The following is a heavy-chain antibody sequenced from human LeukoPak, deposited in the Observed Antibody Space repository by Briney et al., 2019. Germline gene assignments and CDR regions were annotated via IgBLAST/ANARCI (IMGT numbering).Heavy chain of an antibody. D-gene: IGHD2-2*01. CDR2: IIPILGIA. Sequence: SVKVSCKPSGGTFSSYTISWVRQAPGQGLDWMRRIIPILGIANYAQKFQGRVTITADKSTSTAYMELSSLRSEDTAVYYCAREPFLGYCSSTSCYGGYFQHWGQGTLVTVSS. CDR1: GGTFSSYT. V-gene: IGHV1-69*02. J-gene: IGHJ1*01. CDR3: AREPFLGYCSSTSCYGGYFQH.